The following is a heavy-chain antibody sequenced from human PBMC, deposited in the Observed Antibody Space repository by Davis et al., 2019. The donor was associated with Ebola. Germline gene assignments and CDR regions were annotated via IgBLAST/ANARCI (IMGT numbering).Heavy chain of an antibody. CDR1: GLTFSSYG. V-gene: IGHV3-23*01. D-gene: IGHD3-10*01. Sequence: GGSLRLSCAASGLTFSSYGMSWVRQAPGKGLEWVSASGRTDKTYYADSVKGRFTISRDNSKNTLYLQMDSLRSEDTAVYYCAKPIGWFGESSSLRNWGQGTLVTVSS. J-gene: IGHJ4*02. CDR2: SGRTDKT. CDR3: AKPIGWFGESSSLRN.